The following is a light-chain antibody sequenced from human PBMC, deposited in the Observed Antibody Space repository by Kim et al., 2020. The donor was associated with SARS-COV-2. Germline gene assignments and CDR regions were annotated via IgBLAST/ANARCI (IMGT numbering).Light chain of an antibody. CDR1: QSVSNRY. J-gene: IGKJ5*01. CDR2: GAS. V-gene: IGKV3-20*01. Sequence: DIVLAQSPGTLSLSPGESATLSCRASQSVSNRYMAWYQQKPGRAPRLLLYGASNRATGIPDRFSGSGSGTDFTLTINRLEPEDFVVYYCQQYCSSPITFGQGTRLGIK. CDR3: QQYCSSPIT.